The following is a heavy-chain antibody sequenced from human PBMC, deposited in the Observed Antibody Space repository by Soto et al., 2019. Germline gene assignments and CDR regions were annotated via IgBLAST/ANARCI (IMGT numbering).Heavy chain of an antibody. Sequence: QLQLQESGPGLVKPSETLSLTCTVSGGSISSSSYYWGWIRQPPGKGLEWIGSIYYSGSTYYNPSLKSRVTISVDTSKNQFSLKLSSVTAADTAVYYCAVRGPYYYYYYGMDVWGQGTTVTVSS. CDR2: IYYSGST. V-gene: IGHV4-39*01. D-gene: IGHD3-10*01. CDR1: GGSISSSSYY. J-gene: IGHJ6*02. CDR3: AVRGPYYYYYYGMDV.